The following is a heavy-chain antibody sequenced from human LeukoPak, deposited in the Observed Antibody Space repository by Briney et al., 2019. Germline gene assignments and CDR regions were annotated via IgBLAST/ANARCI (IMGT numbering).Heavy chain of an antibody. Sequence: SGTLSLTCAVSGGSISSSNWWSWVRQPPGKGLEWIGEIYHSGSTNYNPSLKSRVTISVDTSKNQFSLKLSSVTAADTAVYYYTRGSIAYYYMDVWGKGTTVTISS. V-gene: IGHV4-4*02. J-gene: IGHJ6*03. D-gene: IGHD3-22*01. CDR2: IYHSGST. CDR3: TRGSIAYYYMDV. CDR1: GGSISSSNW.